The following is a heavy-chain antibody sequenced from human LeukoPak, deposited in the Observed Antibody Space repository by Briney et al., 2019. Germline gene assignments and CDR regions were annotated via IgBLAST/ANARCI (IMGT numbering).Heavy chain of an antibody. CDR3: ARLPGLDCSSTRCYGTYYMDV. D-gene: IGHD2-2*01. Sequence: PSETLSLXCAVSGHSISSGYYWGWSQQPPGKGVEWSGSIYHIGSTYYNPSLKSRVTISVDTSTNPCSLKLSSVTAADTAVYYCARLPGLDCSSTRCYGTYYMDVWGKGTTVTVSS. V-gene: IGHV4-38-2*01. J-gene: IGHJ6*03. CDR2: IYHIGST. CDR1: GHSISSGYY.